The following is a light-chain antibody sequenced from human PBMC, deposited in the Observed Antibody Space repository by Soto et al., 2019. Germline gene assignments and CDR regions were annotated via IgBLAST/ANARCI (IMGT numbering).Light chain of an antibody. CDR3: CSYAGRHVV. Sequence: QSALTRPASVSGSPGQSITISCTGTSSDVGSYNLVSWYQQHPGKAPKLMIYEGSKRPSGVSNRFSGSKSGNTASLTISGLQAEDEADYYCCSYAGRHVVFGGGTKVTVL. CDR2: EGS. J-gene: IGLJ2*01. CDR1: SSDVGSYNL. V-gene: IGLV2-23*01.